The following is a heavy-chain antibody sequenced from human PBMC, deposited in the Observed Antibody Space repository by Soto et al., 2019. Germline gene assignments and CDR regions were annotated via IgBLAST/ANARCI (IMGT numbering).Heavy chain of an antibody. D-gene: IGHD6-19*01. J-gene: IGHJ4*02. CDR3: ARVFSSGSGWMYYFDF. CDR1: SDSIAGENW. Sequence: QVQLQESGPGLVKPSETLSLTCTVSSDSIAGENWWSWVRQPPGLGLEWIGEVFHTGGTNYNPSLKRLFTMEVDKSKNQFSLKLMSAPAADTAVYYCARVFSSGSGWMYYFDFWGQGTLVSVSS. V-gene: IGHV4-4*02. CDR2: VFHTGGT.